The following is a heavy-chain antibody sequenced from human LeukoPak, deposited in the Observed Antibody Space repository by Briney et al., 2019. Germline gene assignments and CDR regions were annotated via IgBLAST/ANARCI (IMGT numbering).Heavy chain of an antibody. CDR3: ARTYCGGDCPPGDDAFGI. V-gene: IGHV3-21*01. CDR1: GFTFSSYS. Sequence: PGGSLRLSCAASGFTFSSYSMNWVRQAPGKGLEWVSSISSSSSYIYYADSVKGRFTISRDNAKNSLYLQMNSLRAEDTAVYYCARTYCGGDCPPGDDAFGIWGQGTMVTVSS. CDR2: ISSSSSYI. D-gene: IGHD2-21*02. J-gene: IGHJ3*02.